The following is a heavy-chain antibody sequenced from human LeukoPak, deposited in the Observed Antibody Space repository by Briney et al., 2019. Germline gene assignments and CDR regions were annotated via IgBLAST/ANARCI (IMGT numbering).Heavy chain of an antibody. V-gene: IGHV5-51*01. Sequence: GESLKISCKGSGSDFTTYWVGWVRQMPGKGLEWMGIIYPGDSDTRYSPSFQGQVTISADKSISTAYLQWSSLKASDTAMYYCARKASSGAFDIWGQGTMVTVSS. J-gene: IGHJ3*02. CDR2: IYPGDSDT. D-gene: IGHD1-14*01. CDR1: GSDFTTYW. CDR3: ARKASSGAFDI.